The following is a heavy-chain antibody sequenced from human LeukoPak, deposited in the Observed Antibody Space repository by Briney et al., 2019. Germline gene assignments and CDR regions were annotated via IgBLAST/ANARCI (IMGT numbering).Heavy chain of an antibody. V-gene: IGHV3-23*01. CDR1: GFTFNSYA. CDR3: AKDLSDFWSGRNFDY. CDR2: ISGSGDST. Sequence: PGASLRLSCAASGFTFNSYAMSWVRQAPGKGLEWVSGISGSGDSTFHADSVKGRFTISRDNSKNTLYLQMNSLRADDTAVYCCAKDLSDFWSGRNFDYWGQGTLVTVSS. D-gene: IGHD3-3*01. J-gene: IGHJ4*02.